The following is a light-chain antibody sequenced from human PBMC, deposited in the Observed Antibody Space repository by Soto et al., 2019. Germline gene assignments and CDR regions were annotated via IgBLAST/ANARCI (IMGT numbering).Light chain of an antibody. CDR1: TSNIGHNY. V-gene: IGLV1-51*02. CDR3: GTWHSGLAPVV. CDR2: ENN. Sequence: QSVLTQPPSVSAAPGQKVSISCSGSTSNIGHNYVSWYQQLPGTAPRLLIYENNKRPSGIPDRFSGSKSGTSATLDITGLQTGDEADYYCGTWHSGLAPVVFGGGTKLTVL. J-gene: IGLJ2*01.